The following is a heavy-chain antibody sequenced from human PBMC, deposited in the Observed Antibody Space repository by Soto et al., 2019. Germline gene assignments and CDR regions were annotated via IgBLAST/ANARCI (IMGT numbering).Heavy chain of an antibody. D-gene: IGHD6-19*01. CDR1: GYRFTGHG. CDR3: ARLEEEAVAGTRAFDI. J-gene: IGHJ3*02. CDR2: IYLFXSDT. Sequence: PGESLKIWCKGSGYRFTGHGIGWVRQMPGKGLELMGIIYLFXSDTRYSQSFQGQVTISADKSISTAYLKWSSLNASDTAMYYCARLEEEAVAGTRAFDIRGQRPMVTVSS. V-gene: IGHV5-51*01.